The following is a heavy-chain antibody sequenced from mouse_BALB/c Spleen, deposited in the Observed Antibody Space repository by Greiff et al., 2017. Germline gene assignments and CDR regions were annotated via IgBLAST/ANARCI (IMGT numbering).Heavy chain of an antibody. Sequence: DVHLVESGGGLVKPGGSLKLSCAASGFTFSSYAMSWVRQTPEKRLEWVASISSGGSTYYPDSVKGRFTISRDNARNILYLQMSSLRSEDTAMYYCARNDYDGPDYWGQGTSVTVSS. CDR3: ARNDYDGPDY. V-gene: IGHV5-6-5*01. J-gene: IGHJ4*01. CDR2: ISSGGST. D-gene: IGHD2-4*01. CDR1: GFTFSSYA.